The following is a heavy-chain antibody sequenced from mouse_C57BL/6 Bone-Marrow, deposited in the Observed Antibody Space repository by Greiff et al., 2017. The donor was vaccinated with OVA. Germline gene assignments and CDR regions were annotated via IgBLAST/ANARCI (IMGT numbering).Heavy chain of an antibody. CDR3: ARQVRSYAMDY. J-gene: IGHJ4*01. D-gene: IGHD1-1*01. CDR1: GFTFSSYG. V-gene: IGHV5-6*01. Sequence: EVKLVESGGDLVKPGGSLKLSCAASGFTFSSYGMSWVRQTPDKRLAWVATISSGGSYTYYPDSVKGRFTISRDNAKNTLYLQMSSLKSEDTAMYYCARQVRSYAMDYWGQGTSVTVSS. CDR2: ISSGGSYT.